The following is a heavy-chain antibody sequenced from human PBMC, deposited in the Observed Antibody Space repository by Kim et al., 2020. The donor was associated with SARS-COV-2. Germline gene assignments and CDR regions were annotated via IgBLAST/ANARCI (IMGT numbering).Heavy chain of an antibody. D-gene: IGHD3-10*01. Sequence: GGSLRLSCVASGFTFGDYAIHWVRQVPGRGLEWVEGMGWNGVGVAYADSVKGRFTVSRDNAKNSLYLKMKVLKPEDTALYYCRKAAFRFSGENDAFDLWG. V-gene: IGHV3-9*01. CDR3: RKAAFRFSGENDAFDL. J-gene: IGHJ3*01. CDR2: MGWNGVGV. CDR1: GFTFGDYA.